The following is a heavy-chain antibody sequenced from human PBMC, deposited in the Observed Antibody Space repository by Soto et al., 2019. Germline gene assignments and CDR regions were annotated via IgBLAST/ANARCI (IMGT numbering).Heavy chain of an antibody. Sequence: TSETLSLTCAVYGGSFSGYYWSWIRQPPGKGLEWIGEINHSGSTNYNPSLKSRVTISVDTSKNQFSLKLSSVTAADTAVYYCARGGTMVRGVRRPLDYWGQGTLVTVSS. J-gene: IGHJ4*02. CDR1: GGSFSGYY. V-gene: IGHV4-34*01. CDR2: INHSGST. D-gene: IGHD3-10*01. CDR3: ARGGTMVRGVRRPLDY.